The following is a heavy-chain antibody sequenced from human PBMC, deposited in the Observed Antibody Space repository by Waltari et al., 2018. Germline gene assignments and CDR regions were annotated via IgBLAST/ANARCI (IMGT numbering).Heavy chain of an antibody. CDR3: ARDYPVSISFYYYGMDV. V-gene: IGHV3-74*01. J-gene: IGHJ6*02. CDR2: INSDGSST. CDR1: GFTFSSYW. Sequence: EVQLVESGGGLVQPGGSLRLSCAASGFTFSSYWLHWVRQAQGKGRVWFSRINSDGSSTSYADSVKGRFTISRDNAKNTLYLQMNSLRAEDTAVYYCARDYPVSISFYYYGMDVWGQGTTVTVSS. D-gene: IGHD2-21*01.